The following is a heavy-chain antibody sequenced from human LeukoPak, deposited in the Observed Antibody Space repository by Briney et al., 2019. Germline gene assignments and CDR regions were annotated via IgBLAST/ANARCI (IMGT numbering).Heavy chain of an antibody. J-gene: IGHJ5*02. CDR2: IYYSEST. Sequence: SQTLSLICTVSGGSISSGGYYWSSIRQHPAKGLEWIGYIYYSESTYNNPSLKSRVTISVDTSKNQFSLKLSSVTAADTAVYYCARGTIAAADIYSNCFDPWGQGNLATVSA. CDR3: ARGTIAAADIYSNCFDP. D-gene: IGHD6-13*01. CDR1: GGSISSGGYY. V-gene: IGHV4-31*03.